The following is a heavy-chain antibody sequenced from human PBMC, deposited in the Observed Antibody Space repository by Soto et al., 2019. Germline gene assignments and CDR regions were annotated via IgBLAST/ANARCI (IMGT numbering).Heavy chain of an antibody. J-gene: IGHJ6*02. CDR2: ISYDGSHK. V-gene: IGHV3-30*18. CDR3: AKDRAGYSRGMDV. D-gene: IGHD1-26*01. CDR1: GFTFSGDG. Sequence: QVQLVESGGGVVQPGRSLRLSCAVSGFTFSGDGMHWVRQAPGKGLEWVALISYDGSHKYYADSVKGRFTISRDNSKNTLFLQMTSLRADDTAVYYCAKDRAGYSRGMDVWGQGTTVTVSS.